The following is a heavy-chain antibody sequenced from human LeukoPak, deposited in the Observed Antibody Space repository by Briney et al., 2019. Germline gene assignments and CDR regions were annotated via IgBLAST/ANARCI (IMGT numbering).Heavy chain of an antibody. CDR2: IYFSGST. V-gene: IGHV4-39*02. Sequence: SETLSLTCTVSGGSTSSSSYYWGWIRQPPGKGLEGIGSIYFSGSTYYNPSLKSRVTISVDTSENQFSLQLRPVTAADTAVYYCARESQQSDYWGQGTLVTVSS. J-gene: IGHJ4*02. CDR3: ARESQQSDY. D-gene: IGHD6-13*01. CDR1: GGSTSSSSYY.